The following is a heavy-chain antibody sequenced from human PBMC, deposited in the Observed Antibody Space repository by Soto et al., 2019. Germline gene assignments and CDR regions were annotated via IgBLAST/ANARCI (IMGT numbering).Heavy chain of an antibody. CDR3: ARDGITIFGGVVPAFDY. CDR1: GFTFSSYS. Sequence: GGSLRLSCAASGFTFSSYSMNWVRQAPGKGLEWVSYISSSSSTIYYADSVKGRFTISRDNAKNSLYLQMNSLRAEDTAVYYCARDGITIFGGVVPAFDYWGQGTLVTVSS. D-gene: IGHD3-3*01. CDR2: ISSSSSTI. V-gene: IGHV3-48*01. J-gene: IGHJ4*02.